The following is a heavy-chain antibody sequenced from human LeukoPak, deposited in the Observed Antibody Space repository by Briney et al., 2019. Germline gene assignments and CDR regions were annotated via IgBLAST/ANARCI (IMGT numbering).Heavy chain of an antibody. D-gene: IGHD3-9*01. J-gene: IGHJ4*02. V-gene: IGHV1-24*01. CDR2: FEPEDGET. Sequence: ASVKVSCKVSGYTLTELSMHWVRQAPGKGLEWRGGFEPEDGETIYAQKFQGRVTMTEDTSTDTAYMELSSLRSEDTAVYYCATGVFDWLLFDYWGQGTLVTVSS. CDR1: GYTLTELS. CDR3: ATGVFDWLLFDY.